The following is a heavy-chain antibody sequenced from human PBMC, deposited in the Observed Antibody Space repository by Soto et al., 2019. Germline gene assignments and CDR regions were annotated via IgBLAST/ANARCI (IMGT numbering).Heavy chain of an antibody. CDR2: INHSGST. D-gene: IGHD6-13*01. V-gene: IGHV4-34*01. J-gene: IGHJ6*02. CDR1: GGSFSGYY. CDR3: ARDSTGSRWYPPYYYYGMDV. Sequence: SETLSLTCAVYGGSFSGYYWSWIRQPPGKGLEWIGEINHSGSTNYNPSLKSRVTISVDTSKNQFSLKLSSVTAADTAVYYCARDSTGSRWYPPYYYYGMDVWGQGTTVTVSS.